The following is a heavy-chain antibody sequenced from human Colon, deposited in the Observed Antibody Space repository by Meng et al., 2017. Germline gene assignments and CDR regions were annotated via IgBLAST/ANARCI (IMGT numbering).Heavy chain of an antibody. J-gene: IGHJ3*02. CDR1: GFTFSTYE. V-gene: IGHV3-48*03. CDR2: INTRGNII. Sequence: GGSLRLSCAASGFTFSTYEMNWVRKAPGKGLEWVSYINTRGNIIHYADSLKGRFTISRDNAKNSLYLQMNSLRADDTAVYYCARMGVSTMDPYSVDIWGQGTMVTVSS. CDR3: ARMGVSTMDPYSVDI. D-gene: IGHD2-21*01.